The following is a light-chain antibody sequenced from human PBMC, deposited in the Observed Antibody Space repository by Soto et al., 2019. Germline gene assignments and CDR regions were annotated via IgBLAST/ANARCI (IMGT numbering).Light chain of an antibody. CDR1: SSNIGSNY. J-gene: IGLJ3*02. CDR2: RNN. CDR3: AAWDDSLSGWV. Sequence: QSVLTQPPSASGTPGQRVTISCSGSSSNIGSNYVYWYQQLPGTAPKLLIYRNNQRPSGVPDRFSGSKSGTSASLAISGLLSEEEADYYCAAWDDSLSGWVFGGGTQLTVL. V-gene: IGLV1-47*01.